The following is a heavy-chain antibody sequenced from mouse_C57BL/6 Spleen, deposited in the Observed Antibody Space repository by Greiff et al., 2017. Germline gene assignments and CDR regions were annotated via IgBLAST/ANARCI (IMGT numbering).Heavy chain of an antibody. Sequence: VQLKQSGPELVKPGASVKISCKASGYSFTDYNMNWVKQSNGKSLEWIGVINPNYGTTSYNQKFKGKATLTVDQSSSTAYMQLNSLTSEDSAVYYCARSTTVVATGYFDVWGTGTTVTVSS. CDR2: INPNYGTT. J-gene: IGHJ1*03. V-gene: IGHV1-39*01. CDR1: GYSFTDYN. CDR3: ARSTTVVATGYFDV. D-gene: IGHD1-1*01.